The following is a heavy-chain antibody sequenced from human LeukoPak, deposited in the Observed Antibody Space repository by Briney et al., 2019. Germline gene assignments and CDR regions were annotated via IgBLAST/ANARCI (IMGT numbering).Heavy chain of an antibody. Sequence: GGSLRLSCAASGFTFTTYGMHWLRQAPGKGLEWVAVIWFDGNNKFYADSVKGRFTVSRDNSKNTLYLHMNSLRGEDTAVYYCAKAARLGPSHFDYWGRGTLVTVSS. CDR2: IWFDGNNK. J-gene: IGHJ4*02. CDR3: AKAARLGPSHFDY. D-gene: IGHD6-25*01. CDR1: GFTFTTYG. V-gene: IGHV3-33*06.